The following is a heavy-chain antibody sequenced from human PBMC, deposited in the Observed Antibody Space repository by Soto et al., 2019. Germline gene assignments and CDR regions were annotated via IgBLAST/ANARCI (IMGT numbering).Heavy chain of an antibody. J-gene: IGHJ6*02. Sequence: EVQLVESGGGLVQPGGSLRLSCAASGFTFSSYSMNWVRQAPGKGLEWVSYISSSSSTIYYADSVKGRFTISRDNAKNSLYLQMNSLRDEDTAVYYCVRVSGYYELLDGMDVWGQGTTVTVSS. CDR3: VRVSGYYELLDGMDV. V-gene: IGHV3-48*02. CDR1: GFTFSSYS. D-gene: IGHD3-22*01. CDR2: ISSSSSTI.